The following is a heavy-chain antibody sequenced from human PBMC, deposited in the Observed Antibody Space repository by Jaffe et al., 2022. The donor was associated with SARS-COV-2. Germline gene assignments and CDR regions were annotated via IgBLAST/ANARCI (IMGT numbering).Heavy chain of an antibody. J-gene: IGHJ6*02. CDR3: ATTLSGAWFDNYYYAMDV. D-gene: IGHD6-19*01. Sequence: QVQLQESGPGLVKPSETLSLTCTVSGGSISSYYWSWVRQPPGKGLEWIGYIYNTGNTNYNPSLKSRVTMSVDTSKNQFSLRLSSVTAADTAVYYCATTLSGAWFDNYYYAMDVWGQGTTVTVSS. CDR2: IYNTGNT. CDR1: GGSISSYY. V-gene: IGHV4-59*01.